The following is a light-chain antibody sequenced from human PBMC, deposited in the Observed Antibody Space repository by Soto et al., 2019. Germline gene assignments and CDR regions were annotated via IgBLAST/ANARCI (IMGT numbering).Light chain of an antibody. J-gene: IGKJ5*01. CDR1: QGISSY. CDR2: AAS. CDR3: QQLHSYPFT. V-gene: IGKV1-9*01. Sequence: IHLTQSPSFLSASVGDRVTITCRASQGISSYLAWYQQKPGKAPKLLIYAASTLQSGVPSRFSGSGSGTEFTLTISSLQPEDFATYYCQQLHSYPFTFGQGTRLEIK.